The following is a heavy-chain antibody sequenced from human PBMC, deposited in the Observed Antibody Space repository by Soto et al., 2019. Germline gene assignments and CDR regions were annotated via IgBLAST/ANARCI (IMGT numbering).Heavy chain of an antibody. V-gene: IGHV4-4*07. Sequence: LSLTCTVSGGSISSYYWSWIRQPAGKGLEWIVRIYTSGSTNYNPSLKSRVTMSVDTSKNQFSLKLSSVTAADTAVYYCAREYGYFDWLRIDRDSYGMDVWGQGTTVTVSS. CDR2: IYTSGST. J-gene: IGHJ6*02. CDR3: AREYGYFDWLRIDRDSYGMDV. D-gene: IGHD3-9*01. CDR1: GGSISSYY.